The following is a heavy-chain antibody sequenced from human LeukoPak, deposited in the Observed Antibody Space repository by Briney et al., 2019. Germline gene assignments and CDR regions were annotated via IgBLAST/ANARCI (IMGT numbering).Heavy chain of an antibody. CDR2: ISYSGST. CDR1: GGSISSSSYY. J-gene: IGHJ4*02. D-gene: IGHD2-15*01. Sequence: SETLSLTCTVSGGSISSSSYYWGWIRQPPGKGLEWIGSISYSGSTSYNPSLKSRVTISVDTSKNQFSLKLGSVTAADTAVYYCAREEGGPNDYWGQGTLVTVSS. CDR3: AREEGGPNDY. V-gene: IGHV4-39*07.